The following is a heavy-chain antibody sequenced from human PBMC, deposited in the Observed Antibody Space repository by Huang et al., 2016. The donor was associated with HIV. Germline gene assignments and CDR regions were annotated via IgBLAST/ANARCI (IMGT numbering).Heavy chain of an antibody. CDR2: IHYIGST. J-gene: IGHJ2*01. CDR1: GGSINCYY. V-gene: IGHV4-59*01. CDR3: ARNYYDNVDWYFDL. D-gene: IGHD3-22*01. Sequence: QVQLQESGPGLVKPSETLSLTCPVSGGSINCYYWSWLRQPPGKGPEWIGDIHYIGSTIYTPSLKRRLTISVDTSKNQFSLKLSSVTAADTAMYYCARNYYDNVDWYFDLWGRGTLVTVSS.